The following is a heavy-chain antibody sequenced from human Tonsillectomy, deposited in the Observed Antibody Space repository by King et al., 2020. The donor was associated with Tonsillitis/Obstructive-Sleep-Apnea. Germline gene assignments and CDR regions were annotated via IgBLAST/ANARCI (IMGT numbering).Heavy chain of an antibody. CDR2: IYPDDSDT. V-gene: IGHV5-51*01. Sequence: DVQLVESGAEVKKPGESLKISCKGSGYSFTSYWIGWVRQMPGKGLEWMGIIYPDDSDTRYSPSFQGQVTISADKSINTAYLQWSSLKASDTAIYYCATNYRNKRDYSYYGMDVWGQGTTVTVSS. D-gene: IGHD1/OR15-1a*01. CDR3: ATNYRNKRDYSYYGMDV. CDR1: GYSFTSYW. J-gene: IGHJ6*02.